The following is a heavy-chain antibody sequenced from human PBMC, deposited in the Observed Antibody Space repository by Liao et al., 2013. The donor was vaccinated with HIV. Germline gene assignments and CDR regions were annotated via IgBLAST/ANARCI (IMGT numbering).Heavy chain of an antibody. V-gene: IGHV4-39*07. D-gene: IGHD2-8*01. CDR3: ARDPRPGTVLLCTC. Sequence: QMQLQESGPGLVKPSETLSLTCAVSGGSIKSQSNFWGWIRQSPGKGLEWIGSVYYTGSDYYPRPSRVEPPFPLTRPRARCPSQLTSVTAADTAMYYCARDPRPGTVLLCTCWGHGLLVTVSS. CDR1: GGSIKSQSNF. CDR2: VYYTGSD. J-gene: IGHJ4*01.